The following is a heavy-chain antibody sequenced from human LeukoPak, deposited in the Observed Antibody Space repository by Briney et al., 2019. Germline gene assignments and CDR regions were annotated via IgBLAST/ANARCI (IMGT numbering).Heavy chain of an antibody. CDR2: ISSSSSTI. CDR1: GFTFSSHS. CDR3: ARGYYYDSSGYYYEGDY. J-gene: IGHJ4*02. D-gene: IGHD3-22*01. Sequence: GGSLRLSCAASGFTFSSHSMHWVRQAPGKGLAWVSYISSSSSTIYYADSVKGRFTISRDNAKNSLYLQMSSLRDENTAVYYCARGYYYDSSGYYYEGDYWGQGTLVTVSS. V-gene: IGHV3-48*02.